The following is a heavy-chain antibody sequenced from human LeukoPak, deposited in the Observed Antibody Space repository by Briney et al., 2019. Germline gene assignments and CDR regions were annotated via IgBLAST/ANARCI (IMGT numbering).Heavy chain of an antibody. Sequence: AGSRTLSCAASGVSFSDYGMHWVRQAPVKGLEWVALISYNGGHKYNRDSVKGRFTISRNKSNNTLFLQMNDLSAEDSAVYYCARGDHFTGYLQYYFDQWGQGTLVTVSS. CDR2: ISYNGGHK. CDR1: GVSFSDYG. J-gene: IGHJ4*02. D-gene: IGHD3-9*01. V-gene: IGHV3-30*03. CDR3: ARGDHFTGYLQYYFDQ.